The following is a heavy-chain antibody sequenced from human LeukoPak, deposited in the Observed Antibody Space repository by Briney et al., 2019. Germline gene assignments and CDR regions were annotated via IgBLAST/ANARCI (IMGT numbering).Heavy chain of an antibody. CDR1: GGSFSAYY. CDR3: ARKCGGGSCYNY. Sequence: PETLSLTCAVYGGSFSAYYWSWIRQPPGKGLEWIGEINHSGSTNYNPSLKSRVTISIDTSKNQFSLKLSSVTAADTAVYYCARKCGGGSCYNYWGQGTLVTVSS. D-gene: IGHD2-15*01. J-gene: IGHJ4*02. CDR2: INHSGST. V-gene: IGHV4-34*01.